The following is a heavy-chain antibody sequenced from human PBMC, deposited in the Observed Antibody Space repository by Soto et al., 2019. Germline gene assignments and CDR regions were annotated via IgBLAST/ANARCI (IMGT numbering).Heavy chain of an antibody. CDR2: ISYDGGEK. J-gene: IGHJ4*02. CDR3: ANDVMGSPDY. D-gene: IGHD2-8*01. V-gene: IGHV3-30*18. Sequence: QVQLVESGGGVVQPGRSLRLSCAASGFNFSTYGVHWVRQAPGKGLEWVGVISYDGGEKYYADSVKGRFTISRDNSKDTLYLQMNRLRPEDTAVYYCANDVMGSPDYWGQGNLVTVSS. CDR1: GFNFSTYG.